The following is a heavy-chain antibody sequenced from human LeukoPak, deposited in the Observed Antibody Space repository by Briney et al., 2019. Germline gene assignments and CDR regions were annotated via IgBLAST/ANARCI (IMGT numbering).Heavy chain of an antibody. V-gene: IGHV4-34*01. J-gene: IGHJ6*03. Sequence: PSETLSLTCAVYGGSFSGYSWSWIRQPPEKGLEWIGEINHSGSTNYNPSLKSRVTISVDTSKNQFSLKLSSVTAADTAVYYCARHQWHYYYYMGVWGKGSTVTVSS. CDR3: ARHQWHYYYYMGV. CDR1: GGSFSGYS. D-gene: IGHD6-19*01. CDR2: INHSGST.